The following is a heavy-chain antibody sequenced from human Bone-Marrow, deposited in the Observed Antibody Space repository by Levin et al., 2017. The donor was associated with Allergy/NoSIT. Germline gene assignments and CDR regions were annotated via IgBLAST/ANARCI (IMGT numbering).Heavy chain of an antibody. Sequence: GESLKISCAASGFTFSSYNMNWVRQAPGKALEWVSYISASSLSIYSADSVKGRFTISRDNVKKSLYLQMNSLRDEDTAVYYCARETWPKQFDYWGHGTLVAVSS. CDR2: ISASSLSI. CDR3: ARETWPKQFDY. V-gene: IGHV3-48*02. J-gene: IGHJ4*01. CDR1: GFTFSSYN.